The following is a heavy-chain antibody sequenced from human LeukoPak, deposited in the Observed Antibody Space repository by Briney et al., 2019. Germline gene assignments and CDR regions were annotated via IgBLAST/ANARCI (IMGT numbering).Heavy chain of an antibody. D-gene: IGHD5-18*01. J-gene: IGHJ4*02. V-gene: IGHV4-59*01. Sequence: SQTLSLTCTVSGGSISSYYWSWIRQPPGKGLEWIGYIYYSGSTNYNPSLKSRVTISVDTSKNQFSLKLSSVTAADTAVYYCARGDTAMVFDYWGQGTLVTVSS. CDR3: ARGDTAMVFDY. CDR1: GGSISSYY. CDR2: IYYSGST.